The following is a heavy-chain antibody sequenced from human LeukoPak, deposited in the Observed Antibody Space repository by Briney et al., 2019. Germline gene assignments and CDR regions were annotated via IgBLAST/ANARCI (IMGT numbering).Heavy chain of an antibody. V-gene: IGHV3-48*01. CDR2: ISSSSSTI. CDR3: ARDFLEDDY. D-gene: IGHD3-3*01. Sequence: GGSLRLSCAASGFTFSNYNMNWFRQAPGKGLEWVSYISSSSSTIHYAESVKGRFTISRDNARNSLYLQMNSLRAEDTAVYYCARDFLEDDYWGQGTLVTVSS. CDR1: GFTFSNYN. J-gene: IGHJ4*02.